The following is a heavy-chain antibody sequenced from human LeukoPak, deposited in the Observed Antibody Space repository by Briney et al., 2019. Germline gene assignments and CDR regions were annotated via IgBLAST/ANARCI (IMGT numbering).Heavy chain of an antibody. CDR3: AKDWGTVNWFDS. CDR1: GFTFNSYG. CDR2: ISYDGIIK. J-gene: IGHJ5*01. V-gene: IGHV3-30*18. D-gene: IGHD3-16*01. Sequence: GGSLRLSCVASGFTFNSYGMHWVRQAPGKGLEWLALISYDGIIKFYAGSVKGRFTISRNNSMKTLYLEINSLRVEDTAFYYCAKDWGTVNWFDSWGQGTLVTVSS.